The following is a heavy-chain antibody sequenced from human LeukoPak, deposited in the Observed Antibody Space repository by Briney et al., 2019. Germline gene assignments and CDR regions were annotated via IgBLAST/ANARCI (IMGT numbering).Heavy chain of an antibody. V-gene: IGHV4-39*07. CDR2: IYYSGST. Sequence: PSETLSLTCTVSGGSISSSSYYWGWIRQPPGKGLEWIGSIYYSGSTYYNPSLKSRVTISVDTSKNQFSLKLSSVTAADTAVYYCARDEVGGSYENYWGQGTLVTVSS. J-gene: IGHJ4*02. CDR1: GGSISSSSYY. D-gene: IGHD1-26*01. CDR3: ARDEVGGSYENY.